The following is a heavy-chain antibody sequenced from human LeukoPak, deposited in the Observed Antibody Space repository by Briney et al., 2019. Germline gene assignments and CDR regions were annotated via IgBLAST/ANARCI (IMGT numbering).Heavy chain of an antibody. V-gene: IGHV1-69-2*01. CDR3: ATGHDYDFWSGPTQIDY. J-gene: IGHJ4*02. Sequence: GATVKISCKVSGYTFTDYYMHWVQQAPGKGLEWMGLVDPEDGETIYAEKFQGRVTITADTSTDTAYMELSSLRSEDTAVYYCATGHDYDFWSGPTQIDYWGQGTLVTVSS. CDR1: GYTFTDYY. CDR2: VDPEDGET. D-gene: IGHD3-3*01.